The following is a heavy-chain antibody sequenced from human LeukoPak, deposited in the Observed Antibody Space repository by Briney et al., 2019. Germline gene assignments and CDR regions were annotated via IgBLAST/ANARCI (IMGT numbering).Heavy chain of an antibody. Sequence: GGSPRLSCAASGFTFEDFSMHWVRQVPGKGLEWISLIDWDGGITYYADSVKGRFTVSRDNSKSSLYLHLNSLTPEDTAFYYCAKDSFVATTSYLDSWGQGTLVTVSS. CDR3: AKDSFVATTSYLDS. CDR1: GFTFEDFS. D-gene: IGHD1-26*01. J-gene: IGHJ4*02. CDR2: IDWDGGIT. V-gene: IGHV3-43*01.